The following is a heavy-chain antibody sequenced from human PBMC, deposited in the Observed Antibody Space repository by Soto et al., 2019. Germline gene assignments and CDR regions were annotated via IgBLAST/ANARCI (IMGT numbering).Heavy chain of an antibody. CDR3: VKRGRNWGAFDY. Sequence: VQLLESGGDLVQPGGSLRLSCVASGFILNNYAMSWVRQAPGKGLEWVSTIGGTDGDSDGVPWYEDSVKGRFTISRDSSANTLLLHMYNSRAEGSALYYCVKRGRNWGAFDYWGQGTTVVVSS. CDR2: IGGTDGDSDGVP. CDR1: GFILNNYA. D-gene: IGHD7-27*01. J-gene: IGHJ3*01. V-gene: IGHV3-23*01.